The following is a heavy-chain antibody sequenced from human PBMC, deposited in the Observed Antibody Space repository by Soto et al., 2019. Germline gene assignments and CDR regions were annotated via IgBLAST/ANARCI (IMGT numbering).Heavy chain of an antibody. Sequence: LGESLKISCKGSGYSFTSYWISWVRQMPGKGLEWMGRIDPSDSYTDYSPSFQGHVTISADKSISTAYLQWSSLKASDTAMYYCARHPLYCSSTSCYPENYYYGMDVWGQGTKVTVSS. CDR2: IDPSDSYT. J-gene: IGHJ6*02. D-gene: IGHD2-2*01. CDR1: GYSFTSYW. CDR3: ARHPLYCSSTSCYPENYYYGMDV. V-gene: IGHV5-10-1*01.